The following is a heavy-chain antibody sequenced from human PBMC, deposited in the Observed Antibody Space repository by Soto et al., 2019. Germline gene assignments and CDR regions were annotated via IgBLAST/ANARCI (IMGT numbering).Heavy chain of an antibody. CDR3: ARDSFGPYYYYYGMDV. J-gene: IGHJ6*02. CDR1: GFTFSSYG. CDR2: IWYDGSNK. D-gene: IGHD3-3*01. V-gene: IGHV3-33*01. Sequence: GGSLRLSCAASGFTFSSYGMHWVRQAPGKGLEWVAVIWYDGSNKYYADSVKGRFTISRDNSKITLYLQMNSLRAEDTAVYYCARDSFGPYYYYYGMDVWGQGTTVTVSS.